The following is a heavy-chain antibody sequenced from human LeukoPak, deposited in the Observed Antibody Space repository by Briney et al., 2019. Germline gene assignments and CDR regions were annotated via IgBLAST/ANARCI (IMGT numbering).Heavy chain of an antibody. CDR1: GFTFSSYD. Sequence: TGGSLRLSCAASGFTFSSYDMHWVRQTTGKGLEWVSAIDTAGGTYYPDSVRGRFTISRENAKSSFYLQLNGLRAEDTAVYYCAREGFCGGDCPGYFDLWGRGTLVTVSS. CDR2: IDTAGGT. V-gene: IGHV3-13*04. CDR3: AREGFCGGDCPGYFDL. D-gene: IGHD2-21*02. J-gene: IGHJ2*01.